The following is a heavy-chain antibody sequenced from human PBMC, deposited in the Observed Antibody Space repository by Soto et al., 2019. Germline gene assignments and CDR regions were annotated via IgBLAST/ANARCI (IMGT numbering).Heavy chain of an antibody. CDR2: IYHSGST. V-gene: IGHV4-30-2*01. Sequence: PSETLSLTCAVSGGSISSGGYSWSWIRQPPGKGLVWIGYIYHSGSTYYNPSLKSRVTISVDRSKNQFSLKLSSVTAADTAVYYCARGEDYYDSSGYTTNFYFDYWGQGTLVTVSS. D-gene: IGHD3-22*01. CDR3: ARGEDYYDSSGYTTNFYFDY. J-gene: IGHJ4*02. CDR1: GGSISSGGYS.